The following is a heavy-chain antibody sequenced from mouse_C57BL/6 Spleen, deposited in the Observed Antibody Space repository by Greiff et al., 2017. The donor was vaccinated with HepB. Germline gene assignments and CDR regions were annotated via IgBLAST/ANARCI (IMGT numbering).Heavy chain of an antibody. CDR2: IYPSDSET. Sequence: QVQLQQPGAELVRPGSSVKLSCKASGYTFTSYWMDWVKQRPGQGLEWIGNIYPSDSETHYNQKFKDKATLTVDKSSSTAYMQLSSLTSEDSAVYYCAKCDGNYSYYFDYWGQGTTLTVSS. D-gene: IGHD2-1*01. CDR3: AKCDGNYSYYFDY. CDR1: GYTFTSYW. V-gene: IGHV1-61*01. J-gene: IGHJ2*01.